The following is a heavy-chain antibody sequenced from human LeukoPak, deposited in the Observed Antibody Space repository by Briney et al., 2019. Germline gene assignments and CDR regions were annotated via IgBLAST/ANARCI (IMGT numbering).Heavy chain of an antibody. CDR2: IDWNGDST. CDR1: GFIFNDYG. Sequence: SGGSLRLSWAVSGFIFNDYGMNWVRQAPGKGPEWVSSIDWNGDSTEYADSVKGRFTISRDNAKKSLFLQMNSLRAEDTALYHCARKARGYWYFDLWGRGTLVTVSS. D-gene: IGHD3-10*01. V-gene: IGHV3-20*01. J-gene: IGHJ2*01. CDR3: ARKARGYWYFDL.